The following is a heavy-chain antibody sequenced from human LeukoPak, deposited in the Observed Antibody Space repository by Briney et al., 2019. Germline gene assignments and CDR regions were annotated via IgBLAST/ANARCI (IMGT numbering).Heavy chain of an antibody. CDR1: GFTFSSYW. CDR3: ARDRPLYSGYTYYYYYMDV. Sequence: GGSLRLSCAASGFTFSSYWMHWVRQAPGKGLVWVSRIKSDGSTNYADSVKGRFTISRDNAKNSLYLQMNSLRAEDTAVYYCARDRPLYSGYTYYYYYMDVWGKGTTVTVSS. D-gene: IGHD5-12*01. CDR2: IKSDGST. J-gene: IGHJ6*03. V-gene: IGHV3-74*01.